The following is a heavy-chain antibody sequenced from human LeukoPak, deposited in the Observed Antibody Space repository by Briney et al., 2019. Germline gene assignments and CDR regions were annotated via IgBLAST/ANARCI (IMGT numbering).Heavy chain of an antibody. CDR3: AKDPYSGPAGY. V-gene: IGHV3-7*03. D-gene: IGHD3-10*01. CDR2: IKQDGSEK. Sequence: GGSLRLSCAASGFTFSSYWMSWVRQAPGKGLEWVANIKQDGSEKYYVDSVKGRFTISRDNSKNTLYLQMNSLRAEDTAVYYCAKDPYSGPAGYWGQGTLVTVSS. CDR1: GFTFSSYW. J-gene: IGHJ4*02.